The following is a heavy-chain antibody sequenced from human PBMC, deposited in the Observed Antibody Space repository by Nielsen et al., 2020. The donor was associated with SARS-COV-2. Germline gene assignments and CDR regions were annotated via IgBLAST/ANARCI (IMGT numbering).Heavy chain of an antibody. CDR2: INPSGGST. CDR3: AADLSPERCSGGSCYYYGMDV. V-gene: IGHV1-46*01. J-gene: IGHJ6*02. D-gene: IGHD2-15*01. Sequence: WVRQAPGQGLEWMGIINPSGGSTSYAQKFQERVTITRDMSTNTAYMELSSLRSEDTAVYYCAADLSPERCSGGSCYYYGMDVWGQGTTVTVSS.